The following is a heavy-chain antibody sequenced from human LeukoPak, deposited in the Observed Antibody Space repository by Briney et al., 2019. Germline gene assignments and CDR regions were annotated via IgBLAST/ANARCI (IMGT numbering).Heavy chain of an antibody. V-gene: IGHV4-39*01. CDR3: ARAQTVTTLYYYYYMDV. J-gene: IGHJ6*03. D-gene: IGHD4-17*01. Sequence: SETLSLTCTVSGVSISSSNSYWGWIRQPPGKGLEWIGSIYYSGNTYYNASLKSQVSISIDTSKNQFSLRLTSVTAADTAVYYCARAQTVTTLYYYYYMDVWGKGTTVTVSS. CDR2: IYYSGNT. CDR1: GVSISSSNSY.